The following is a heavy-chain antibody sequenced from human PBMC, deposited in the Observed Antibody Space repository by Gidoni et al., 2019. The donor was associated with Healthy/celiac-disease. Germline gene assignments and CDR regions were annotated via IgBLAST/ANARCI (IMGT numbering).Heavy chain of an antibody. CDR1: GYTLTELT. CDR2: FDPEDGET. D-gene: IGHD4-4*01. Sequence: QVQLVQSGAEVKKPGASVTVSCKVSGYTLTELTMHWVRQAPGKGLEWMGGFDPEDGETIYAQKFQGRVTMTEDTSTDTAYMELSSLRSEDTAVYYCATVSAKYSNYGYYYYYYMDVWGKGTTVTVSS. CDR3: ATVSAKYSNYGYYYYYYMDV. V-gene: IGHV1-24*01. J-gene: IGHJ6*03.